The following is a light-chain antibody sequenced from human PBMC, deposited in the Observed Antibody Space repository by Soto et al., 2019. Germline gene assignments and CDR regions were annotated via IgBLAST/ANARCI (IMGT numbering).Light chain of an antibody. CDR3: QQRSNWPLSIT. J-gene: IGKJ5*01. CDR1: QSVSSSY. V-gene: IGKV3-11*01. CDR2: DAS. Sequence: EIVLTQSPGTLSLSPGARAPLSCRARQSVSSSYLAWYQQKPGQAPRLLFYDASNRATGIPARFSGSGSGTDFTLTISSLEPEDFAVYYCQQRSNWPLSITFGQGTRLEIK.